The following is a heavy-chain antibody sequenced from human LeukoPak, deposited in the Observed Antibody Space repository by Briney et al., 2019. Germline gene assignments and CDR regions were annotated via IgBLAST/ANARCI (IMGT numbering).Heavy chain of an antibody. CDR2: IYPGDSDT. CDR3: ARLTYDILTGAPGSMDV. J-gene: IGHJ6*03. CDR1: GYSFTSYW. V-gene: IGHV5-51*01. D-gene: IGHD3-9*01. Sequence: GESLKISCKGSGYSFTSYWIGWVRQMPGKGLEWMGIIYPGDSDTRYSPSFQGQVTISADMSISTAYLQWSSLKASDTAMYYCARLTYDILTGAPGSMDVWGKGTTVTVSS.